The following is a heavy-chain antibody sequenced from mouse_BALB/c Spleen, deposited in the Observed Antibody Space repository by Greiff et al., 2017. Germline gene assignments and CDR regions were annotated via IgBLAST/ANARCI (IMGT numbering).Heavy chain of an antibody. CDR2: ISSGSSTI. D-gene: IGHD2-2*01. V-gene: IGHV5-17*02. CDR3: ARWGYDVGYFDY. CDR1: GFTFSSFG. Sequence: EVKLEESGGGLVQPGGSRKLSCAASGFTFSSFGMHWVRQAPEKGLEWVAYISSGSSTIYYADTVKGRFTISRDNPKNTLFLQMTSLRSEDTAMYYCARWGYDVGYFDYWGQGTTLTVSS. J-gene: IGHJ2*01.